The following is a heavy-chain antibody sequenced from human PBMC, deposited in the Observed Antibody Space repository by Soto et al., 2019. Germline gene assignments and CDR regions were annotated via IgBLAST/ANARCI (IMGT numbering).Heavy chain of an antibody. CDR3: ARMGRYYDILTGYSWTIDY. D-gene: IGHD3-9*01. CDR1: GFSLSTSGVG. CDR2: IYWDDDK. Sequence: QITLKESGPTLVKPTQTLTLTCTFSGFSLSTSGVGVGWIRQPPGKALEWLALIYWDDDKRYSPSLKSRLTIPKDTPXXXVXXTMTNMDPVDTATYYCARMGRYYDILTGYSWTIDYWGQGTLVTVSS. V-gene: IGHV2-5*02. J-gene: IGHJ4*02.